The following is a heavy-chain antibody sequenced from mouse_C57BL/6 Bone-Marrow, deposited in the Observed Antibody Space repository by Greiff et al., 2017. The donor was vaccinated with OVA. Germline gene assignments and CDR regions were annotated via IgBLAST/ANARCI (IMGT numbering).Heavy chain of an antibody. CDR3: ARRGYYSNFWYFDV. CDR2: IYPGSGST. CDR1: GYTFTSYW. Sequence: VQRVESGAELVKPGASVKMSCKASGYTFTSYWITWVKQRPGQGLEWIGDIYPGSGSTNYNEKFKSKATLTVDTSSSTAYMQLSSLTSEDSAVYYCARRGYYSNFWYFDVWGTGTTVTVSS. J-gene: IGHJ1*03. V-gene: IGHV1-55*01. D-gene: IGHD2-5*01.